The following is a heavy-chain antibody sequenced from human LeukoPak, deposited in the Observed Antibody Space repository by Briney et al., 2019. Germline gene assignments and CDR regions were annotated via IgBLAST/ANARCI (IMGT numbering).Heavy chain of an antibody. V-gene: IGHV4-61*08. D-gene: IGHD1-14*01. Sequence: SQTLSLTCTVSGGSISSGGYYWSWIRQPPGKGLEWIGYVYYSGSTNYNPSLESRVTISVDTSKNQFSLMLSSVTAADTAVYYCARGGTIKNGMDVWGQGTTVTVSS. CDR1: GGSISSGGYY. CDR3: ARGGTIKNGMDV. J-gene: IGHJ6*02. CDR2: VYYSGST.